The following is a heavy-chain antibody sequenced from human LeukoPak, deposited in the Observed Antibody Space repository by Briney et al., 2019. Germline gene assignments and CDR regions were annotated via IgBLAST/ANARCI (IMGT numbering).Heavy chain of an antibody. V-gene: IGHV3-21*04. Sequence: GGALRLSCAASGFAFNTYSLIWVRQAPGEGLEWVSSISPSSSYIYYADSVKGRFTISRDNAKNSLYLQMNSLRAEDTAVYYCARCRAKFCAGDGYPLQHWGQGTLVTVSS. CDR2: ISPSSSYI. CDR3: ARCRAKFCAGDGYPLQH. D-gene: IGHD2-21*02. CDR1: GFAFNTYS. J-gene: IGHJ1*01.